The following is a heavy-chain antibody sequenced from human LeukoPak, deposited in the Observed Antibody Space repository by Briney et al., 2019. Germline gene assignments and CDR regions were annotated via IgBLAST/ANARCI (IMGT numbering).Heavy chain of an antibody. V-gene: IGHV1-8*01. Sequence: EASVKVSCKASGYTFTSYDINWVRQATGQGLEWMGWMNPNSGNTGYAQKFQGRVTMTRNTSISTAYMELSSLRSEDTAVYYCARQLRWDQYYFDYWGQGTLVTVSS. D-gene: IGHD4-23*01. CDR1: GYTFTSYD. J-gene: IGHJ4*02. CDR3: ARQLRWDQYYFDY. CDR2: MNPNSGNT.